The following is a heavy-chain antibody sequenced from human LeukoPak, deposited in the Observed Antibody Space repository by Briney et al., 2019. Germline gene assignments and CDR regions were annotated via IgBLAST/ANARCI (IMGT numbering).Heavy chain of an antibody. Sequence: ASVKVSCNASGYTFTSYGISWVRQAPGQGLEWMGWINPNSGGTNYAQKFQGRVTMTRDTSISTAYMELSRLRSDDTAVYYCARGGDIVATIDFDYWGQGTLVTVSS. V-gene: IGHV1-2*02. CDR3: ARGGDIVATIDFDY. CDR1: GYTFTSYG. D-gene: IGHD5-12*01. J-gene: IGHJ4*02. CDR2: INPNSGGT.